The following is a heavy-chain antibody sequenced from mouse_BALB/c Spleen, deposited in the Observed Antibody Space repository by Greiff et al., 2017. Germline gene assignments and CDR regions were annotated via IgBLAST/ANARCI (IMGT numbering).Heavy chain of an antibody. CDR1: GFTFSSYA. J-gene: IGHJ3*01. Sequence: EVKLQESGGGLVKPGGSLKLSCAASGFTFSSYAMSWVRQTPEKRLEWVAYISSGSSTIYYADTVKGRFTISRDNPKNTLFLQMTSLRSEDTAMYYCAREFSFAYWGQGTLVTVSA. CDR2: ISSGSSTI. CDR3: AREFSFAY. V-gene: IGHV5-17*02.